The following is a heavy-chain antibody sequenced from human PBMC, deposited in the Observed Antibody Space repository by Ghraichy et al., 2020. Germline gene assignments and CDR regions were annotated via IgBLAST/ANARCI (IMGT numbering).Heavy chain of an antibody. CDR2: IFYSGST. CDR3: ARSESSTSYTMDV. V-gene: IGHV4-59*01. J-gene: IGHJ6*02. Sequence: SETLSLTCTVSGGSISTYYWSWVRQPPGKGLEWIGYIFYSGSTTYNPSLKSRVTISVDTSKNQFSLNLSSVTAADTAVYYCARSESSTSYTMDVWRQGTTGIVSS. CDR1: GGSISTYY. D-gene: IGHD6-13*01.